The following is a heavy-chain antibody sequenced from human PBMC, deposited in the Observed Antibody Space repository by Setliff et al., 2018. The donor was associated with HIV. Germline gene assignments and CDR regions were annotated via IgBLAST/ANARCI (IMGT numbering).Heavy chain of an antibody. CDR2: VNRGRRT. CDR1: GGSFSDYY. CDR3: AREIPYSYGGRGHPL. J-gene: IGHJ4*02. D-gene: IGHD3-22*01. Sequence: SETLSLTCALYGGSFSDYYWSWIRQPPGMGPEWIGEVNRGRRTNYNSSLKSRVTISIDTSRNQFSLTVSSVTAADTAVYYCAREIPYSYGGRGHPLWGQGTLVTVSS. V-gene: IGHV4-34*01.